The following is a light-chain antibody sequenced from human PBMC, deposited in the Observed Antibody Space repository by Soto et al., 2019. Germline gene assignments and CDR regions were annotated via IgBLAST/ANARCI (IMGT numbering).Light chain of an antibody. CDR2: AAS. CDR1: QSIASY. CDR3: QKSYSIFT. V-gene: IGKV1-39*01. Sequence: DIQMTQSPSSLSASIGDRVTITCRASQSIASYLNWYQQRPGKVPRLLIYAASSLQSGVPSRFSGSGSGTDFTLTISSLQAEDFATYYCQKSYSIFTLGGGTKVDIK. J-gene: IGKJ4*01.